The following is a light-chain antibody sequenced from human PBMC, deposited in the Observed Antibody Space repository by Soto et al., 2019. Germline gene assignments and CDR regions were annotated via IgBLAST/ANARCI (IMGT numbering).Light chain of an antibody. J-gene: IGLJ3*02. CDR2: EDI. Sequence: QSALTQPASVSGSPGQSITISCTGSSSDVEANKLVSWYQQHPGTAPRLLIYEDIRRPSGISSRFSGSKSGNTASLTISGLRAEDEAAYYCCSYVDHRKSVFGGGTKVTVL. CDR1: SSDVEANKL. CDR3: CSYVDHRKSV. V-gene: IGLV2-23*01.